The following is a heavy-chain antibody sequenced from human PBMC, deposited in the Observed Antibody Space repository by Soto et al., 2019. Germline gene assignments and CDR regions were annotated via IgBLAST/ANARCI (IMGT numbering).Heavy chain of an antibody. D-gene: IGHD4-4*01. CDR1: GYSFTSYW. CDR3: ARSYRPHYSNYVVYYYYGMDV. Sequence: PGESLKISCKGSGYSFTSYWIGWVRQMPGKGLEWMGIIYPGDSDTRYSPSFQGQVTISADKSVSTAYLQWGSLKASDTAMYYCARSYRPHYSNYVVYYYYGMDVWGQGTTVTVSS. CDR2: IYPGDSDT. V-gene: IGHV5-51*01. J-gene: IGHJ6*02.